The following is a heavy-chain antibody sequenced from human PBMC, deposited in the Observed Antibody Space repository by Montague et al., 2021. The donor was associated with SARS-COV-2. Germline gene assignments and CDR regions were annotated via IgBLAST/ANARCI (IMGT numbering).Heavy chain of an antibody. J-gene: IGHJ5*02. Sequence: SETLSLTCTVSGGSVSSGIYYWSWIRQPPGKGLEWIGYIYYSGSTNYNPSLKSRVTISVDTSKNQFSLKLSSVTAADTAGYYCASSGWYPGWFDPWGQGTLVTVSS. CDR1: GGSVSSGIYY. D-gene: IGHD6-19*01. CDR3: ASSGWYPGWFDP. CDR2: IYYSGST. V-gene: IGHV4-61*01.